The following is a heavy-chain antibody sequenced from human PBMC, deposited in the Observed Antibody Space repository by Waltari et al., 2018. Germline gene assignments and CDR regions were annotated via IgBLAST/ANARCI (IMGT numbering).Heavy chain of an antibody. J-gene: IGHJ6*02. V-gene: IGHV1-69*02. CDR3: ARGGDNWNYSYYYYGMDV. CDR2: SIPIVGIA. CDR1: GGTFSSYT. D-gene: IGHD1-7*01. Sequence: QVQLVQSGAEVKKPGSSVKVSCKASGGTFSSYTISWVRQAPGQGLEWMGRSIPIVGIANYAQKFQGRVTITADKSTSTAYMELSSLRSEDTAVYYCARGGDNWNYSYYYYGMDVWGQGTTVTVSS.